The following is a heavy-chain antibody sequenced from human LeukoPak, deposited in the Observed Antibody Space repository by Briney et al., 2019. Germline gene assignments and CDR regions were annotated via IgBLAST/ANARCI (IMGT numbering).Heavy chain of an antibody. Sequence: SSVKVSCKASGGTFSSYAISWVRQAPGQGLEWMGGIIPIFGTANYAQKFQGRVTITTDESTSTAYMALSSLRSEDTAVYYCARADYGDYAHGWFDPWGQGTLVTVSS. V-gene: IGHV1-69*05. CDR3: ARADYGDYAHGWFDP. D-gene: IGHD4-17*01. J-gene: IGHJ5*02. CDR2: IIPIFGTA. CDR1: GGTFSSYA.